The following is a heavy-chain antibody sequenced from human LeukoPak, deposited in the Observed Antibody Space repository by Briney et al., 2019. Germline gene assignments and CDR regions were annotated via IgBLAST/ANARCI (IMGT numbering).Heavy chain of an antibody. CDR2: ISSSGSTI. D-gene: IGHD3-22*01. CDR3: ARERRTYYYDSSGSFDY. J-gene: IGHJ4*02. Sequence: GGSLRLSCAASGFTFSDYYMSWIRQAPGKGLEWVSYISSSGSTIYYADSVRGRFTISRDNAKNSLYLQMNSLRAEDTAVYYCARERRTYYYDSSGSFDYWGQGTLVTVSS. V-gene: IGHV3-11*01. CDR1: GFTFSDYY.